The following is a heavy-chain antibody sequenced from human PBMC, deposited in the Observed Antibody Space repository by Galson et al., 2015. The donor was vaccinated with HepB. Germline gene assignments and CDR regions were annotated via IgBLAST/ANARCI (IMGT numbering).Heavy chain of an antibody. D-gene: IGHD5-18*01. CDR3: ARQETAMAGLDY. V-gene: IGHV1-69*04. J-gene: IGHJ4*02. CDR2: IIPILGIA. CDR1: GGTFSSYA. Sequence: SVKVSCKASGGTFSSYAISWVRQAPGQGLEWMGRIIPILGIANYAQKFQGRVTITADKSTSTAYMELSSLRSEDTAVYYCARQETAMAGLDYWGQGTLVTVSS.